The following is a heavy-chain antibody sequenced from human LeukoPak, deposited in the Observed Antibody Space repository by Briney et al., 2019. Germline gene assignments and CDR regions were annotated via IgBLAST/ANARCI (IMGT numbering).Heavy chain of an antibody. CDR2: ISAYNGNT. J-gene: IGHJ5*02. CDR1: GYTFTSYG. Sequence: ASVKVSCKASGYTFTSYGISWVRQAPGQGLEWMGWISAYNGNTNYAQKLQGRVTMTTDTSTSTAYMELRSLRSDDTAVYYCARDAPTPYISSPGDPWGQGTLVSVSS. D-gene: IGHD6-6*01. V-gene: IGHV1-18*01. CDR3: ARDAPTPYISSPGDP.